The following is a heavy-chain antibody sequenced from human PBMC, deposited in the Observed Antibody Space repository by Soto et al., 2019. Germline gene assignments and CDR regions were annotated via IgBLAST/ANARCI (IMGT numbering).Heavy chain of an antibody. V-gene: IGHV3-74*01. J-gene: IGHJ4*02. D-gene: IGHD1-26*01. Sequence: PGGSMRLSCAVSGFTFSNYWMHWVRQATGKGLVWVSRINSDGSTTTYADSVKGRFTISRDNAKNTLYLQMNSLRAEDTAVYYCVRASGNYFFDYWGQGTLVTVSS. CDR3: VRASGNYFFDY. CDR2: INSDGSTT. CDR1: GFTFSNYW.